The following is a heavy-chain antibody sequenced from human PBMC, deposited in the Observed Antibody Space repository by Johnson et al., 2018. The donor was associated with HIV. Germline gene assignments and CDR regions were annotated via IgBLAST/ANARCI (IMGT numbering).Heavy chain of an antibody. CDR3: AREEGNDILTGYYNVGAFDI. V-gene: IGHV3-11*04. J-gene: IGHJ3*02. CDR1: GFTFSDYY. D-gene: IGHD3-9*01. Sequence: QVQLVESGGGLVKPGGSLRLSCIASGFASGFTFSDYYMTWIRQAPGKGLEWVSYISSSGRTIRYEDSVKGRFTISRDNAKNSLYLQMNSLRAEDTAVYYCAREEGNDILTGYYNVGAFDIWGQGTMVTVSS. CDR2: ISSSGRTI.